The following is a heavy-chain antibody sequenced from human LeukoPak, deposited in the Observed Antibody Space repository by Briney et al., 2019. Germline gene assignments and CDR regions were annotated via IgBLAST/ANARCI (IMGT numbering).Heavy chain of an antibody. D-gene: IGHD3-10*01. Sequence: SETLSLTCAVASGSISSGGYSWSWIRRPPGKGLECIGYIYHSGSTYYNPSLKSRVTISVDRSKNQFSLKLSSVTAADTAVYYCARVSGGYGSAQLDYWGQGTLVTVSS. V-gene: IGHV4-30-2*01. CDR3: ARVSGGYGSAQLDY. CDR2: IYHSGST. CDR1: SGSISSGGYS. J-gene: IGHJ4*02.